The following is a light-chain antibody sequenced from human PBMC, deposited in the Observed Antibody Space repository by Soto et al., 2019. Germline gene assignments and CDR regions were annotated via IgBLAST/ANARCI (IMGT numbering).Light chain of an antibody. CDR1: QSINNW. CDR3: QHYNDYVVWT. Sequence: DIQLTPSPSTLSASVGARVTITCRSSQSINNWLAWYQKKPGKAHNLLIYDVSILGSGVPSRFSGSGSGTEFTLTISSLQPDDFANYYCQHYNDYVVWTCGQGT. CDR2: DVS. V-gene: IGKV1-5*01. J-gene: IGKJ1*01.